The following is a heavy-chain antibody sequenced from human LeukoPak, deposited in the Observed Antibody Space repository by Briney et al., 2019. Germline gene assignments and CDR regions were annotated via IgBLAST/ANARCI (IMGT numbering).Heavy chain of an antibody. V-gene: IGHV3-21*01. CDR1: GFTFSNSA. D-gene: IGHD3-9*01. J-gene: IGHJ4*02. CDR3: ARDPLRYLRVGHYDY. CDR2: IAYDSSHI. Sequence: GGSLRLSCAASGFTFSNSAMNWVRQAPGKGLEWVSSIAYDSSHIYYAASVRGRFTISRDNARNSVYLQMNSLRVEDTAVYYCARDPLRYLRVGHYDYWGQGTLVAVSS.